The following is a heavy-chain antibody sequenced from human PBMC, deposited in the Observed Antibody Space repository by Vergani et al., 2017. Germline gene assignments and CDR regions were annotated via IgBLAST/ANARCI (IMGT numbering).Heavy chain of an antibody. D-gene: IGHD6-13*01. CDR2: ISGSGGST. Sequence: VQLVESGGGLVKPGGSLRLSCAASGFTFSDYYMSWIRQAPGKGLEWVSAISGSGGSTYYADSVKGRFTISRDNSKNTLYLQMNSLRAEDTAVYYCATSAAAGTDYYYYGMDVWGQGTTVTVSS. V-gene: IGHV3-23*04. CDR3: ATSAAAGTDYYYYGMDV. CDR1: GFTFSDYY. J-gene: IGHJ6*02.